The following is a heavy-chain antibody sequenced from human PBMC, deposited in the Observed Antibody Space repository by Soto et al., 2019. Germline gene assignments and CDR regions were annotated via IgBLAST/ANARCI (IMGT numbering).Heavy chain of an antibody. V-gene: IGHV3-21*01. CDR3: ARAPRDIVLMVYATNENWFDP. CDR1: GFTFISYS. D-gene: IGHD2-8*01. Sequence: WGSLRLSCAASGFTFISYSINCFRHSPFKWLEWVSSISSSSSYIYYADSVKGRFTISRDNAKNSLYLQMNSLRAEDTAVYYCARAPRDIVLMVYATNENWFDPWGQGTLVTVSS. CDR2: ISSSSSYI. J-gene: IGHJ5*02.